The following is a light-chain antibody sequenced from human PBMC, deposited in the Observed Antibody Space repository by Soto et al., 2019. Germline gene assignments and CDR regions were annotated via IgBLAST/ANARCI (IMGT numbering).Light chain of an antibody. J-gene: IGKJ5*01. Sequence: EIVMTQSPATLPVSPGERATLPCRASQSVSSNLAWYQQKPGQAPRLLVYGAATRATGIPARFSGSGSGTEFTLTISSLQSEDFAVYYCQQYNNWPPITFGQGTRLENK. CDR2: GAA. CDR3: QQYNNWPPIT. CDR1: QSVSSN. V-gene: IGKV3-15*01.